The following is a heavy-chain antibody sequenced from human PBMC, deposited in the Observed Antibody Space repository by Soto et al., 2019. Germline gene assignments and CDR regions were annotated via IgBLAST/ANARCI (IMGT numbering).Heavy chain of an antibody. Sequence: QVQLVESGGGVVQPGRSLRLSCAASGFTFSSYAMHWVRQAPGKGLEWVAVISYDGSNKYYADSVKGRFTISRDNSKNTLYLQMNSLRAEDTAVYYGARGADGMGDRWFDPWGQGTLVTVSS. J-gene: IGHJ5*02. CDR2: ISYDGSNK. D-gene: IGHD6-13*01. V-gene: IGHV3-30-3*01. CDR1: GFTFSSYA. CDR3: ARGADGMGDRWFDP.